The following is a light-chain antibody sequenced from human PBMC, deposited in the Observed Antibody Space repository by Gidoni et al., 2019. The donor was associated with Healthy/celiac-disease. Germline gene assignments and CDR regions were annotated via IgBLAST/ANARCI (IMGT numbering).Light chain of an antibody. V-gene: IGLV3-1*01. CDR2: QDS. Sequence: SELPQPPSVSVSPGQTASITCSGDKLGDKYACWYQQKPGQSPVLVIYQDSKRPSGIPERFSGSNSGNTATLTISGTQAMDEADYYCQAWDSSSVVFGGGTKLTVL. CDR3: QAWDSSSVV. J-gene: IGLJ2*01. CDR1: KLGDKY.